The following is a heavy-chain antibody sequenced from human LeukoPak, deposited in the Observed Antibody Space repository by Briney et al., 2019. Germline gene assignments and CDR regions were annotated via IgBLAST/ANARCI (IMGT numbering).Heavy chain of an antibody. CDR3: AKEGYSGNWPYFDY. CDR1: GFTFSSYA. CDR2: ISGSGRNT. J-gene: IGHJ4*02. D-gene: IGHD6-13*01. Sequence: GGSLRLSCGASGFTFSSYAMNWVRQAPGKGLEGPAAISGSGRNTYYADSVKGRFTISRDTSKNTLYLQMNTLRVEDTALYYCAKEGYSGNWPYFDYWGQGTLVTVSS. V-gene: IGHV3-23*01.